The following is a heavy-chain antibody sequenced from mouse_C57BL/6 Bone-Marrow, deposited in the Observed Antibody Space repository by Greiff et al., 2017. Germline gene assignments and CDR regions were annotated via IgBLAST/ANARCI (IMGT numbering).Heavy chain of an antibody. D-gene: IGHD1-1*01. V-gene: IGHV1-53*01. CDR1: GYTFTSYW. J-gene: IGHJ4*01. CDR3: ARSPPYYYGSDYAMDY. Sequence: VKLQQPGTELVKPGASVKLSCKASGYTFTSYWMHWVKQRPGQGLEWIGNINPSNGGTNYNEKFKSKATLTVDKSSSTAYMQLSSLTSEDSAVYYCARSPPYYYGSDYAMDYWGQGTSVTVSS. CDR2: INPSNGGT.